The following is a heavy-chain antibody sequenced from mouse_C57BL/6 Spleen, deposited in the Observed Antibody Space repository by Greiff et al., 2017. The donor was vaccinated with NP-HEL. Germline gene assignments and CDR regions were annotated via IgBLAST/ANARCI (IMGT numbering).Heavy chain of an antibody. CDR2: INPDSSTI. Sequence: EVQLQESGGGLVQPGGSLKLSCAASGIDFSRYWMSWVRRAPGKGLEWIGEINPDSSTINYAPSLKDKFIISRDNAKNTLYLQMSKVRSEDTALYYCARPHYYGSRLGLDWYFDVWGTGTTVTVSS. CDR1: GIDFSRYW. J-gene: IGHJ1*03. D-gene: IGHD1-1*01. V-gene: IGHV4-1*01. CDR3: ARPHYYGSRLGLDWYFDV.